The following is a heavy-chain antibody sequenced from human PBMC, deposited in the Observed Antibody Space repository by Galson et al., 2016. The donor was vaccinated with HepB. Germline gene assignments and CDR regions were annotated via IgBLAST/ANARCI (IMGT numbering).Heavy chain of an antibody. J-gene: IGHJ5*02. CDR3: ARDLTMVTTGWFDP. D-gene: IGHD5-18*01. CDR1: GGSFSGYY. V-gene: IGHV4-34*01. Sequence: SETLSLTCVVYGGSFSGYYWSWIRQPPGKGLEWIGEIHDSGSTNYNPSLKSRVTISGDTSKNQFSLKLSSVTAADTAVYYCARDLTMVTTGWFDPWGQGTLVTVSS. CDR2: IHDSGST.